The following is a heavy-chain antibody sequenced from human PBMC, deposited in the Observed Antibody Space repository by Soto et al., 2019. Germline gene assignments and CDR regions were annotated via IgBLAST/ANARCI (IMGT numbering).Heavy chain of an antibody. CDR2: VTDSGANT. Sequence: EVQLLESGGGLVQPGGSLRLSCAASGFTFGSYAMSWVRQAPGKGLEWVALVTDSGANTYYADSVTGRFTISRDNSRNTLSLQMSSLRVEDTAVYYCATPSLATGGYSSFDSWGRGTLVTVSS. J-gene: IGHJ4*02. V-gene: IGHV3-23*01. CDR1: GFTFGSYA. CDR3: ATPSLATGGYSSFDS. D-gene: IGHD1-26*01.